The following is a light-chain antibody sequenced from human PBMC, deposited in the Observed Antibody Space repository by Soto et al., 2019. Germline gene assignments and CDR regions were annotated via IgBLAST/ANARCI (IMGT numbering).Light chain of an antibody. CDR2: GVS. CDR3: QQYANSPST. J-gene: IGKJ5*01. Sequence: LLTQSPSNLSXSPGESATLSCRASQPVKRHFLGWSQQXPGPSPRXLXYGVSSRAYGSPDRFFGSGSATDFTRTINRLEPEDFAVYYGQQYANSPSTVGQGTRLEI. V-gene: IGKV3-20*01. CDR1: QPVKRHF.